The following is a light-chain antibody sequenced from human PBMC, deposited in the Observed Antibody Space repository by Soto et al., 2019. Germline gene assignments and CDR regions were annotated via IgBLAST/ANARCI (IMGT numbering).Light chain of an antibody. CDR1: SSDVGAYNY. V-gene: IGLV2-14*01. Sequence: QSALTQPASVSGSPGQSITISCTGSSSDVGAYNYVSLYQQHPGKAPRLMIYEVTNRPSGVSNRFSGSKSGNTASLTISGLRAEDEADYYCSSYTSGSTLVVFGGGTKVTVL. J-gene: IGLJ2*01. CDR2: EVT. CDR3: SSYTSGSTLVV.